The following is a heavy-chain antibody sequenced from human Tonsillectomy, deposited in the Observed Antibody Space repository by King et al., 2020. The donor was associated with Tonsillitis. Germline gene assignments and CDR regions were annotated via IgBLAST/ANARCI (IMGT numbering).Heavy chain of an antibody. V-gene: IGHV3-21*01. D-gene: IGHD2-2*01. CDR1: GFTFSSYN. CDR2: ISYSSSYI. J-gene: IGHJ6*02. CDR3: ARGVLSTSWGMDV. Sequence: VQLVESGGGLVKPGGSLRLSCAASGFTFSSYNMNWVRQAPGKGLEWVSSISYSSSYIYYADSVKGRFTISRDNAKNSMYLHMNSLRAEDTAGYYCARGVLSTSWGMDVWGQGTTVTVSS.